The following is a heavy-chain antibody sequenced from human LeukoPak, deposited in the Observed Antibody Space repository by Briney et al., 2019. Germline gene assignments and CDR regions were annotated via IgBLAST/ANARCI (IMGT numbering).Heavy chain of an antibody. J-gene: IGHJ2*01. D-gene: IGHD3-10*01. V-gene: IGHV5-51*01. CDR3: ATQVNYYGSGSRWYGYFDL. Sequence: GESLKISCQGSGYSFTSYWIGWVRQMPGKGLEWMGIIYPGDSDTRYSPSFQGQVTISADKSISTAYLQWSSLKASDTAMYYCATQVNYYGSGSRWYGYFDLWGRGTLVTVSS. CDR2: IYPGDSDT. CDR1: GYSFTSYW.